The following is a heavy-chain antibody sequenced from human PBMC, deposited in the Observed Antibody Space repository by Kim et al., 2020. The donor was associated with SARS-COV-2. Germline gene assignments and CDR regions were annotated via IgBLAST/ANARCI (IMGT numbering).Heavy chain of an antibody. CDR1: GFNFRGYG. J-gene: IGHJ4*02. CDR2: LSFDGSNI. CDR3: AKDIGLTNSGCPDY. D-gene: IGHD5-12*01. V-gene: IGHV3-30*18. Sequence: GGSLRLSCAASGFNFRGYGMHWVRQAPGKGLEWLAILSFDGSNIYYADSVKGRFTISRDNSKNTLHLQMNSLRAEDTAVYFCAKDIGLTNSGCPDYWGQGTMVIVSS.